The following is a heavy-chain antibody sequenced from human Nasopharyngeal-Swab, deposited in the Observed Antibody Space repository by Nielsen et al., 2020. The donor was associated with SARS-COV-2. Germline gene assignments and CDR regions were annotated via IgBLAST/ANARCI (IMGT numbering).Heavy chain of an antibody. J-gene: IGHJ3*02. D-gene: IGHD6-19*01. Sequence: GESLKIFCAASGFTFSSYAMSWVRQAPGKGLEWVSAISGSGGSTYYADSVKGRFTISRDNSKNTLYLQMNSLRAEDTAVYYCAKDQGSGWYHDAFDIWGQGTMVTVSS. CDR2: ISGSGGST. CDR3: AKDQGSGWYHDAFDI. V-gene: IGHV3-23*01. CDR1: GFTFSSYA.